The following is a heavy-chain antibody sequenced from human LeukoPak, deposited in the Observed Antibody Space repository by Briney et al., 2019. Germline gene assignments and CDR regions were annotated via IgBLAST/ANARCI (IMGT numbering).Heavy chain of an antibody. Sequence: PSETLSLTCTVSGGSISSYYWSWIRQPAGKGLEWIGRIYTSGSTNYNPSLKSRVTMSVDTSKNQFSLKLSSVTAADTAVYYCARGGSSCTNGVCYTVEGVFYPRYFDYWGQGTLVTVSS. CDR3: ARGGSSCTNGVCYTVEGVFYPRYFDY. CDR1: GGSISSYY. CDR2: IYTSGST. D-gene: IGHD2-8*01. V-gene: IGHV4-4*07. J-gene: IGHJ4*02.